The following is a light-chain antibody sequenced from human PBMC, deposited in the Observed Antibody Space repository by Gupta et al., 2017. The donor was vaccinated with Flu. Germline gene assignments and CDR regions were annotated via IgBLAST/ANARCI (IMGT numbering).Light chain of an antibody. V-gene: IGKV1-5*03. CDR2: RAS. Sequence: GDRVTITCRASQNVNSWLAWFQQKPGKAPRLLIYRASILESGVPLRFSGSGSETEFTLTINSLQPDDSATYYCQQYNSYSWTFGQGTKVGIK. J-gene: IGKJ1*01. CDR3: QQYNSYSWT. CDR1: QNVNSW.